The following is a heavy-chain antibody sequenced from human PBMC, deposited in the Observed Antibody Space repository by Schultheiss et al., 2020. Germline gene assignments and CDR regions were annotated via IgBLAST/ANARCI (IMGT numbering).Heavy chain of an antibody. J-gene: IGHJ6*02. Sequence: GGSLRLSCAASGFTFSSYSMNWVRQAPGKGLEWVAVIWYDGSNKYYADSVKGRLTISRDNAKNSLYLQVNSLRAEDTAVYYCARDCYGDYQRYYYYGMDVWGQGTTVTVSS. CDR1: GFTFSSYS. CDR2: IWYDGSNK. CDR3: ARDCYGDYQRYYYYGMDV. V-gene: IGHV3-30*19. D-gene: IGHD4-17*01.